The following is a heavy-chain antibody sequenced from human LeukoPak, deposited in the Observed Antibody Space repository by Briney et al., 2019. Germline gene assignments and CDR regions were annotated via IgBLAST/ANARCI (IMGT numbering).Heavy chain of an antibody. D-gene: IGHD6-13*01. CDR3: ARDLSSSYFDY. CDR1: GYTFTSYA. CDR2: INAGNGNA. Sequence: ASVKVSCKASGYTFTSYAMHWVRQAPGQRLEWMGWINAGNGNAKYSQKFQGRVTITRDTSASTAYMELSSLRSEDTAVYYCARDLSSSYFDYWGQGTLVTVSS. V-gene: IGHV1-3*01. J-gene: IGHJ4*02.